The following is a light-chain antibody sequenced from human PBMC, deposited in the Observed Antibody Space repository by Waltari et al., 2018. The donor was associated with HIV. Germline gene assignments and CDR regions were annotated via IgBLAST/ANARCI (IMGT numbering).Light chain of an antibody. J-gene: IGKJ4*01. CDR3: QQHSGYPIT. V-gene: IGKV1-5*03. Sequence: DVRLTQSPSTMSASVGDRITITCRASQNIGSWLIWYQQKPGKVPNLLIYKASNLESGVPSRFSGSGSGTDFTLTISSLQPDDFGTYYCQQHSGYPITFGGGTKVEI. CDR2: KAS. CDR1: QNIGSW.